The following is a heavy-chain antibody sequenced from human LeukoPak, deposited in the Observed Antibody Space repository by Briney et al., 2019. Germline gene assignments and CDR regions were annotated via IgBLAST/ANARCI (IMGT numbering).Heavy chain of an antibody. Sequence: ASVKVSCKASGYTFTGYYMHWVRQAPGQGLEWMGWINPNSGGTSYAQKFQGRVTMTRDTSISTAYMELSRLRSDDTAVYYCASGYSGYDPYNFDYWGQGTLVTVSS. J-gene: IGHJ4*02. CDR3: ASGYSGYDPYNFDY. CDR1: GYTFTGYY. V-gene: IGHV1-2*02. D-gene: IGHD5-12*01. CDR2: INPNSGGT.